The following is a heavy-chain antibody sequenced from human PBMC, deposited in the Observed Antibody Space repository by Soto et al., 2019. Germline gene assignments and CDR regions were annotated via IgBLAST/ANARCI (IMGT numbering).Heavy chain of an antibody. D-gene: IGHD6-25*01. V-gene: IGHV4-34*01. Sequence: SETLSLTCAVYGGSFSGYYWNWIRQPPGKGLKWIGEINDGGSTNHNPSLKSRVTISLDTSKKQFSLKLSSVTAADTAVYYCARATALGSGWPFDYWGQGILVTVSS. CDR3: ARATALGSGWPFDY. CDR1: GGSFSGYY. J-gene: IGHJ4*02. CDR2: INDGGST.